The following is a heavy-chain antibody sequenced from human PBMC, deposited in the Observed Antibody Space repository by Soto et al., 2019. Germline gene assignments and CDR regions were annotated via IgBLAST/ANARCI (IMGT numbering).Heavy chain of an antibody. V-gene: IGHV3-23*01. CDR2: ISGSGGST. CDR3: AKDAPHCSSTSCYWFGFDP. CDR1: GFTFSSYA. J-gene: IGHJ5*02. D-gene: IGHD2-2*01. Sequence: PGGSLRLSCAASGFTFSSYAMSWVRQAPGKGLEWVSAISGSGGSTYYADPVKGRFTISRDNSKNTLYLQMNSLRAEDTAVYYCAKDAPHCSSTSCYWFGFDPWGQGTLVTVSS.